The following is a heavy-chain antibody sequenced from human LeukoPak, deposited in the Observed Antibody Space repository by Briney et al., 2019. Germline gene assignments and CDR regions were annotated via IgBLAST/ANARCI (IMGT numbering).Heavy chain of an antibody. J-gene: IGHJ4*02. CDR1: GLTFTNFQ. D-gene: IGHD3-10*01. CDR3: ARVPRASGSQYFDY. Sequence: GGSLRLSCAASGLTFTNFQMNWVRQAPGKTLEWVSSIDSSGSTIYYGDSVKGRFTISRDNAKDSLDLQTNSLRAEDTAVYYCARVPRASGSQYFDYWGQGTLVTVSS. V-gene: IGHV3-48*03. CDR2: IDSSGSTI.